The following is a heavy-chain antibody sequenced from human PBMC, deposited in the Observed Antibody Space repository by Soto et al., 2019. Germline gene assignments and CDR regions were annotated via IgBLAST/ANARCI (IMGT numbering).Heavy chain of an antibody. CDR1: GGSISSSSYY. CDR2: IYYSGSI. Sequence: PSETLSLTCSVSGGSISSSSYYWGWIRQPPGKGLEWIASIYYSGSIYHNPSLKSRVTMSIDTSKKQFSLKMSSVTAADTAVYYCARHPSDFWFDPWGQGTLVTVSS. J-gene: IGHJ5*02. D-gene: IGHD2-21*02. V-gene: IGHV4-39*01. CDR3: ARHPSDFWFDP.